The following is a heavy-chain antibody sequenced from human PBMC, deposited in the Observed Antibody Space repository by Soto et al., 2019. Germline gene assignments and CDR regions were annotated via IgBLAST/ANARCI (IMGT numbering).Heavy chain of an antibody. Sequence: GGSLRLSCAASGFTFSSYAMHWVRQAPGKGLEWVSAISGSGGSTYYADSVKGRFTISKDNSKNTLYLQMNSLRAEDTAVYYCAKEVLGDYRAAIYFDYWGQGTLVTVSS. V-gene: IGHV3-23*01. CDR2: ISGSGGST. CDR1: GFTFSSYA. D-gene: IGHD4-17*01. J-gene: IGHJ4*02. CDR3: AKEVLGDYRAAIYFDY.